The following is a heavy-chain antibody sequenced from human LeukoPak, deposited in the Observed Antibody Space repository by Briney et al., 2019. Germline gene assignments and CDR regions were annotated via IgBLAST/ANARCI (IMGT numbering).Heavy chain of an antibody. CDR2: ISGSGGST. D-gene: IGHD2-15*01. Sequence: GRSLRLSCAASGFTFSSYAMHWVRQAPGKGLEWVSAISGSGGSTYYADSVKGRFTISRDNSKNTLYLQMNSLRAEDTAVYYCAKATYSTEYFQHWGQGTLVTVSS. CDR3: AKATYSTEYFQH. J-gene: IGHJ1*01. V-gene: IGHV3-23*01. CDR1: GFTFSSYA.